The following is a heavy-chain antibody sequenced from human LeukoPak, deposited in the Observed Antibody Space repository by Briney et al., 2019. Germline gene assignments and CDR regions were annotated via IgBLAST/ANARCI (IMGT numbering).Heavy chain of an antibody. D-gene: IGHD5-24*01. CDR3: ARDYGYNSGRPGYYFAY. V-gene: IGHV1-69*17. Sequence: SVKVSCKASGGTFSSYAISWLRQAPGQGLEWMGRIIPIFGIANYAQKFQVRVTITADKSTSTAYMELSSLRSEDTAVYYCARDYGYNSGRPGYYFAYWGQGTLVTVYS. CDR2: IIPIFGIA. J-gene: IGHJ4*02. CDR1: GGTFSSYA.